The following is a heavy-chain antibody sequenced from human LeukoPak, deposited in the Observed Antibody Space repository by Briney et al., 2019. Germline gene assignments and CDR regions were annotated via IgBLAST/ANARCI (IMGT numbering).Heavy chain of an antibody. J-gene: IGHJ4*02. CDR3: ARDYELMFGY. Sequence: GGSLRLSCAASGFTFSSYGMHWVRQAPGKGLEWVSFIRYDGSNEYYADSVRGRFTISRDNSKNTLYLQMNSLRAEDTAVYYCARDYELMFGYWGQGTLVTVSS. V-gene: IGHV3-30*02. D-gene: IGHD3-16*01. CDR1: GFTFSSYG. CDR2: IRYDGSNE.